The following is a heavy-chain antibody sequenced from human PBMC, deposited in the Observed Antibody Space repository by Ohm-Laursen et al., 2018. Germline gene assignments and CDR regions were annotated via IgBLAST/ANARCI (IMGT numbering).Heavy chain of an antibody. CDR1: GFTFSRYG. Sequence: SLRLSCAASGFTFSRYGMHWARQAPGKGLEWVAIIYYDGLNKYYADSVKGRFTISRDNSNNTLYLQMDSLRAEDTAVYYCARSHVYDFGDYLDFWGQGTLVTVSS. CDR2: IYYDGLNK. CDR3: ARSHVYDFGDYLDF. V-gene: IGHV3-33*01. J-gene: IGHJ4*02. D-gene: IGHD4-17*01.